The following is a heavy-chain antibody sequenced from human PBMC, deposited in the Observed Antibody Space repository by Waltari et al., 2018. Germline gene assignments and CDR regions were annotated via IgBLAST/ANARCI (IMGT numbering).Heavy chain of an antibody. CDR3: ARDGYYDYYFDY. CDR2: ISYDGSNK. Sequence: QVQLVESGGGVVQPGRSLRLSCAASGFTFSSYAMHWVRQAPGKGLEGVAVISYDGSNKYYADSVKGRFTISRDNSKNTLYLQMNSLRAEDTAVYYCARDGYYDYYFDYWGQGTLVTVSS. V-gene: IGHV3-30-3*01. CDR1: GFTFSSYA. D-gene: IGHD5-18*01. J-gene: IGHJ4*02.